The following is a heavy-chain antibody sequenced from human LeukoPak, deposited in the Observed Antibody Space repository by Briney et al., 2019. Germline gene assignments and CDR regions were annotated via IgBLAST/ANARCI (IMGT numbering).Heavy chain of an antibody. V-gene: IGHV5-51*01. Sequence: GESLKISCKASGYSFTTYWIGWVRQMPGKGLEWMGMFYPGDSDTRKSPSFQGQVTLSADKSTTTAFLQWGSLRASDTAMYYCARGPRGGNWNEALDYWGQGTLVTVSS. D-gene: IGHD1-1*01. CDR1: GYSFTTYW. CDR2: FYPGDSDT. J-gene: IGHJ4*02. CDR3: ARGPRGGNWNEALDY.